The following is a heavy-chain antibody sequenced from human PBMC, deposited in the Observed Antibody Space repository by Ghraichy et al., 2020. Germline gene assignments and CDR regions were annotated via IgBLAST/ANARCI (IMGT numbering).Heavy chain of an antibody. Sequence: GGSLRLSCAASGFIFSSYAMHWVRQAPGKGLVWVASISFEGSNKYYGDSVKGRFTISRDNSKNTVYLQMNSLTAEDTAVYYCNVEAVDSEDYYYGMDVWGQGTTVTVSS. V-gene: IGHV3-30*03. CDR1: GFIFSSYA. CDR2: ISFEGSNK. CDR3: NVEAVDSEDYYYGMDV. J-gene: IGHJ6*02. D-gene: IGHD3-9*01.